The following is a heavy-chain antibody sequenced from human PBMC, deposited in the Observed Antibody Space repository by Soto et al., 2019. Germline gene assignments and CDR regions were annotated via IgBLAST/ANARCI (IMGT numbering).Heavy chain of an antibody. V-gene: IGHV4-31*03. D-gene: IGHD5-12*01. J-gene: IGHJ4*02. CDR3: ARTRSGYDYFDY. Sequence: SETLSLTCTVSGGSISSGGYYWSWIRQHPEKGLEWIGNIHYSGTTSYNPSLKSRLIISVDTSKNQFSLNLISVTAGDTAMYYCARTRSGYDYFDYWGRGTLVTVSS. CDR1: GGSISSGGYY. CDR2: IHYSGTT.